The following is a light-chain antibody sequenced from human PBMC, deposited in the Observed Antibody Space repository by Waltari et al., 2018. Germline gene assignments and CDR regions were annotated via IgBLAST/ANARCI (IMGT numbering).Light chain of an antibody. Sequence: EIVLTQSPGTLSLSPGDTATLSCRASRSVTGNYLAWYQQKPGQAPRLLIYGASNRAAGIPDRFSGSGSRTDFILIISRLEPEDFAVYYCQHYDNSPLTFDQGTKVEIK. V-gene: IGKV3-20*01. CDR3: QHYDNSPLT. CDR1: RSVTGNY. CDR2: GAS. J-gene: IGKJ1*01.